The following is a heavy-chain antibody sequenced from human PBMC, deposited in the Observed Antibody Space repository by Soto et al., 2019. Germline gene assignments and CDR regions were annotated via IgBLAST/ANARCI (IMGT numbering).Heavy chain of an antibody. CDR1: GYTFTSYY. D-gene: IGHD3-3*01. CDR3: ARGSTIFGVVISRPFY. Sequence: ASVKVSCKASGYTFTSYYMHWVRQAPGQGLEWMGIINPSGGSTSYAQKFQGRVTMTRDTSTSTVYMELSSLRSEDTAVYYCARGSTIFGVVISRPFYWGQGTLVTVSS. CDR2: INPSGGST. J-gene: IGHJ4*02. V-gene: IGHV1-46*01.